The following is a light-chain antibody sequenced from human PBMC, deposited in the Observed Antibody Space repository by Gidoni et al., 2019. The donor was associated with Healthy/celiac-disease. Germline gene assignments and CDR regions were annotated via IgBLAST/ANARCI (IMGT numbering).Light chain of an antibody. CDR1: QSVSCY. V-gene: IGKV3-11*01. Sequence: ELVLTQSPATLSLSPGERATLSCMASQSVSCYVAWYQQKPGQAPRLIIYDASNRATCIPARFSGSGSGTDFTLTISSLEPEDFAVYYCQQRSNWSMYTFXQXTKLEIK. CDR3: QQRSNWSMYT. CDR2: DAS. J-gene: IGKJ2*01.